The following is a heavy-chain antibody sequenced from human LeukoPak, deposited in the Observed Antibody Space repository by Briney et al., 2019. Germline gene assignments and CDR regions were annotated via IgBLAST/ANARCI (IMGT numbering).Heavy chain of an antibody. CDR3: AREYCGGECYSGFDF. J-gene: IGHJ5*01. Sequence: GGSLRLSCVSSGFTFSSYAIHWVRQAPGKGLEWVALISYDGSNKDYTDSVKGPFTISRDNSKNTLYLQMNSLRDEDSAVYYCAREYCGGECYSGFDFWGQGTLVTVSS. CDR2: ISYDGSNK. V-gene: IGHV3-30*04. CDR1: GFTFSSYA. D-gene: IGHD2-21*01.